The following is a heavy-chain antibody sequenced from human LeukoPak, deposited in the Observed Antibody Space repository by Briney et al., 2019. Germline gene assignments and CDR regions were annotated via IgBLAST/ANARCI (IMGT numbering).Heavy chain of an antibody. CDR3: ARPRRPYRSSAYLQH. CDR2: ISNSGSTT. D-gene: IGHD6-13*01. V-gene: IGHV3-48*03. J-gene: IGHJ1*01. CDR1: GFTFSSYE. Sequence: PGGTLRLSCSASGFTFSSYEMNWVRQAPGKGLECISYISNSGSTTYFADSVKGRFTISRDNAKNSLYLQMNSQRAEDTAVYYCARPRRPYRSSAYLQHWGQGILVIVSS.